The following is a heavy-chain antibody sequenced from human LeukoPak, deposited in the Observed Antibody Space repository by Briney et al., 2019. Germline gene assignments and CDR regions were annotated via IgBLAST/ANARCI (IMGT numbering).Heavy chain of an antibody. J-gene: IGHJ3*02. CDR1: GYTFTSYD. CDR3: ARATSYYDFWRAAAGDAFDI. Sequence: ASVKVSCKASGYTFTSYDINWVRQATGQGLEWMGWMNPNSGNTGYAQKFQGRVTITRNTSISTAYMELSSLRSEDTAVYYCARATSYYDFWRAAAGDAFDIWGQGTMVTVSS. CDR2: MNPNSGNT. D-gene: IGHD3-3*01. V-gene: IGHV1-8*03.